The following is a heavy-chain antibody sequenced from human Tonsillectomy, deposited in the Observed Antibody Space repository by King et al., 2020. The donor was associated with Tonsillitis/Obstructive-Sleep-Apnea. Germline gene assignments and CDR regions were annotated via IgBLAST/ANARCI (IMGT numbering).Heavy chain of an antibody. D-gene: IGHD2-2*01. J-gene: IGHJ6*03. CDR1: GGSINSSSYY. CDR2: FYYSGST. Sequence: QLQESGPGLVKPSETLSLTCTVSGGSINSSSYYWGWIRQPPGTGLEWIGNFYYSGSTYYNPSLKSRVTISVDPSKNQFSLKLSSVTAADAAVYYCERGVTRAVDYYYYYYMGVWGKGTTVTVSS. CDR3: ERGVTRAVDYYYYYYMGV. V-gene: IGHV4-39*01.